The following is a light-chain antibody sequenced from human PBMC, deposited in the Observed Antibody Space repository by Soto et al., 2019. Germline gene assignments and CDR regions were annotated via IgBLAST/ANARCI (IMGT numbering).Light chain of an antibody. Sequence: DIQMTQSPSTLSASIGDTVTLTCRASQGLSGRLAWYQQKPGKPPKLLIYDVSILESGVPSRFSGSESGADFTLTLSSLRPDDFATFYCQQYKVYPYTFGPGTRL. CDR3: QQYKVYPYT. CDR1: QGLSGR. J-gene: IGKJ2*01. V-gene: IGKV1-5*01. CDR2: DVS.